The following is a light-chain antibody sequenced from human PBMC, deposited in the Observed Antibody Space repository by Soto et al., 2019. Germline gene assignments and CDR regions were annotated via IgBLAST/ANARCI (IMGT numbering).Light chain of an antibody. J-gene: IGKJ5*01. V-gene: IGKV3-20*01. CDR2: GAS. Sequence: IILTQSPGTLSLSPGERATLSCRAGQSVSSNYLAWYQQKPGQAPRLLIYGASTRAAGIPDRFSGSGSGTDFTLTITRLEPEDSAVYFCQQYTGPPTTFGQGTRLEIK. CDR1: QSVSSNY. CDR3: QQYTGPPTT.